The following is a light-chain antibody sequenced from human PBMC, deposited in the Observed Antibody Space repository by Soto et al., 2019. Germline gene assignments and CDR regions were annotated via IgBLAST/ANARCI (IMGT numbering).Light chain of an antibody. V-gene: IGKV3D-15*01. CDR3: QQYDNWPLT. J-gene: IGKJ4*01. CDR1: QSVSSN. CDR2: GAS. Sequence: EIVMTQSPATLSVSPGERATLYCRASQSVSSNLAWYQQKPGQAPRLLIFGASTRATGIPARFSGSGSGTDFTLTISSLQSEDFGVYFCQQYDNWPLTFGGGTKVDIK.